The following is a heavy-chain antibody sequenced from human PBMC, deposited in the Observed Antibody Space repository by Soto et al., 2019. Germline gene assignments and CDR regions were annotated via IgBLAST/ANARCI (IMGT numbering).Heavy chain of an antibody. D-gene: IGHD6-19*01. Sequence: QEQLVESGGGVVQPGRSLRLSCAASGFSFRNYGIHWVRQAPGKGLDWVAVIWYDGSKRYYADSGRGRFTISRDNSGNTVHRQMDSLRPEDTAVYYCARGWGSGLHHRCLDVWGQGTTVVVS. CDR1: GFSFRNYG. J-gene: IGHJ3*01. V-gene: IGHV3-33*01. CDR3: ARGWGSGLHHRCLDV. CDR2: IWYDGSKR.